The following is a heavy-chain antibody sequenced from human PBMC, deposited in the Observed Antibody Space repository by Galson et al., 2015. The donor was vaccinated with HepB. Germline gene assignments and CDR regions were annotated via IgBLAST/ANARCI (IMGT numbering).Heavy chain of an antibody. CDR1: GFTFSSYA. CDR3: ARARGNLYLFDY. D-gene: IGHD1-14*01. Sequence: SLRLSCAASGFTFSSYAMHWVRQAPGKGLEWVAVISYDGSNKYYADSVKGRFTISRDNSKNTLYLQMNSLRAEDTAVYYCARARGNLYLFDYWGQGTLVTVSS. V-gene: IGHV3-30-3*01. J-gene: IGHJ4*02. CDR2: ISYDGSNK.